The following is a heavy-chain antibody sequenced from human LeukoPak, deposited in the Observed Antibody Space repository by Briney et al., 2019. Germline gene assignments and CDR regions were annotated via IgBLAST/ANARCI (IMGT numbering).Heavy chain of an antibody. D-gene: IGHD1-26*01. CDR1: GFAASANY. Sequence: PGGSLRLSCAASGFAASANYMTWVRQAPGRGLEWVSVIYSGGTTYYADSVKGRFTISRDNSKNTVYLQMNSLRAEDTAVYYCARGVGATGFWGQGTLVTVSS. CDR3: ARGVGATGF. V-gene: IGHV3-53*01. J-gene: IGHJ4*02. CDR2: IYSGGTT.